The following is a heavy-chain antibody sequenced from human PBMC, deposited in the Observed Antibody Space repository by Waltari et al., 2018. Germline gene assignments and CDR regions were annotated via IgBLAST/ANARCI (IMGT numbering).Heavy chain of an antibody. V-gene: IGHV3-30*18. J-gene: IGHJ5*02. CDR3: AKDAFGNTYLDH. CDR2: AFFDGIKT. Sequence: QVQLVESGGGVVQPGMSLSLPCAAAGFSLSTFGIHLVRQAPGKGLGWVALAFFDGIKTDYADSVRGRFTISRDNSKNTLYLDINNLRVDDTGIYYCAKDAFGNTYLDHWGQGTVVTVSS. CDR1: GFSLSTFG. D-gene: IGHD3-10*01.